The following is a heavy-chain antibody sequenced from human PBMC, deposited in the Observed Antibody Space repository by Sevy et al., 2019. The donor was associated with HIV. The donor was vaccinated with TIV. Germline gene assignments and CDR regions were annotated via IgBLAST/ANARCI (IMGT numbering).Heavy chain of an antibody. Sequence: SETLSLTCAVYGGSFSGYYWSWIRQPPGKGLEWIGEINHSGSTNYNPSLKSRVTISVDTSKNQFSLKLSSVTAAATTVYYCARVVRFLEWLFTAGYYMDVWGKGTTVTVSS. V-gene: IGHV4-34*01. J-gene: IGHJ6*03. CDR3: ARVVRFLEWLFTAGYYMDV. CDR1: GGSFSGYY. D-gene: IGHD3-3*01. CDR2: INHSGST.